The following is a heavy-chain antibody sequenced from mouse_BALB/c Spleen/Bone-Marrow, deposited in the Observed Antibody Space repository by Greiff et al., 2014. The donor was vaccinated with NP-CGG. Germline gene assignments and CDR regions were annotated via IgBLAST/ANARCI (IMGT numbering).Heavy chain of an antibody. J-gene: IGHJ4*01. CDR2: IDPENGNT. Sequence: EVQLQQSGAEIVGPGALVKLSCKASGFNIKDYYMQWVRQRPEQGLEWIGWIDPENGNTIYDPKFQGKASITADTSSNTAYLQLSSLTSEDTAVYYCARGDGYAMDYWGQGTSVTVSS. V-gene: IGHV14-1*02. CDR3: ARGDGYAMDY. CDR1: GFNIKDYY.